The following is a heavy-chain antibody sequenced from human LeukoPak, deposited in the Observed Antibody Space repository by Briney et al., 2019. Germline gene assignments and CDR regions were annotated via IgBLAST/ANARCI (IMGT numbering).Heavy chain of an antibody. V-gene: IGHV3-20*04. CDR2: IRWSGGST. Sequence: PGGSLRLSCAASGFRFDDYGMSWVRQPPGKGLEWVSGIRWSGGSTGYADSVKGRFIISRDNAKNSLYLQMNSLRAEDSALYYCARGVYSNYPNYYYMDVWGKRTTVTVSS. CDR3: ARGVYSNYPNYYYMDV. CDR1: GFRFDDYG. J-gene: IGHJ6*03. D-gene: IGHD4-11*01.